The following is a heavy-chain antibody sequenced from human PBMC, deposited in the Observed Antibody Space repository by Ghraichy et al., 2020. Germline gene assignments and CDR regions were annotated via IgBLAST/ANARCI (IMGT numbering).Heavy chain of an antibody. J-gene: IGHJ6*02. D-gene: IGHD1-26*01. CDR3: TTDPEWELLSYYYGMDV. Sequence: GSRRLSCAASGFIFSNAWMSWVRQAPGKGLEWVGRIKSKTDGGTTDYAAPVKGRFTISRDDSKNTLYLQMNSLKSEDTAVYYCTTDPEWELLSYYYGMDVWGQGTTVTVSS. CDR1: GFIFSNAW. CDR2: IKSKTDGGTT. V-gene: IGHV3-15*01.